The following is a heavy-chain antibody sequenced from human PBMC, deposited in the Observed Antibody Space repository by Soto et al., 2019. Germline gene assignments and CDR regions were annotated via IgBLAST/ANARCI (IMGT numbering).Heavy chain of an antibody. CDR2: AYHSGST. J-gene: IGHJ4*02. V-gene: IGHV4-4*02. CDR1: GGFTSTNNW. Sequence: QLQLQESGPGLVRPSGTLSLTCAVSGGFTSTNNWWGWVRQPPGKGLEWIGDAYHSGSTEYNPTRNSRVSISVDKSKNQISLKLTSATAADTAVYYCARSPPSSYYGGSGTFDYWGQGTLVTVSS. D-gene: IGHD3-10*01. CDR3: ARSPPSSYYGGSGTFDY.